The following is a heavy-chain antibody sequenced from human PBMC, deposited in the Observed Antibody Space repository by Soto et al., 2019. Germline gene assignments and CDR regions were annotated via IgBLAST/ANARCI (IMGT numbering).Heavy chain of an antibody. CDR1: GGTFSSYT. V-gene: IGHV1-69*02. D-gene: IGHD4-17*01. J-gene: IGHJ3*02. Sequence: QVQLVQSGAEVKKPGSSVKVSCKASGGTFSSYTISWVRQAPGQGLEWMGRIIPILGIANYAQKFQGRVTITADKSTSTAYMELSSLRSEDTAVYYCARFSGDHGRAAFDIWGQGTMVTVSS. CDR3: ARFSGDHGRAAFDI. CDR2: IIPILGIA.